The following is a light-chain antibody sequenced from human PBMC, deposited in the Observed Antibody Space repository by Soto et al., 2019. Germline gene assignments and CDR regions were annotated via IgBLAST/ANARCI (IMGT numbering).Light chain of an antibody. CDR2: AAF. J-gene: IGKJ2*02. CDR1: QSVSSH. CDR3: QQYNNRPRT. Sequence: EIVMTQSPDTLSVSPGERATLSCRASQSVSSHLAWYQQKPGQAPRLLIYAAFTRATGIPARFSGSGSGADFILTISSLQSEDFADYYWQQYNNRPRTFGQGTKLEIK. V-gene: IGKV3-15*01.